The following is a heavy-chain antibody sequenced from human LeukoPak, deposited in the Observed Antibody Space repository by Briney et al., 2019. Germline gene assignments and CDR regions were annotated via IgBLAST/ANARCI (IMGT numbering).Heavy chain of an antibody. CDR3: ARERYCSSTSCYRFDAFDI. CDR1: GFTFSSYS. J-gene: IGHJ3*02. V-gene: IGHV3-21*01. D-gene: IGHD2-2*01. Sequence: GGSLRLSCAASGFTFSSYSMNWVRQAPGKGLEWVSSISSSSSYIYYADSVKGRFTISRDNAKNSLYLQMNSLRAEDTAVYYCARERYCSSTSCYRFDAFDIWGQGTMVTVSS. CDR2: ISSSSSYI.